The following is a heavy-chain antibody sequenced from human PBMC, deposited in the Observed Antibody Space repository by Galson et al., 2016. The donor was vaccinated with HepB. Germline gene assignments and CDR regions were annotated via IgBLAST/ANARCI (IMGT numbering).Heavy chain of an antibody. CDR1: GFTFSNYD. V-gene: IGHV3-13*01. Sequence: SLRLSCAASGFTFSNYDMHWVRQVTGKGLEWVATFGSVGDTYYSGSVTGRFTVSRENAKTSLYLQLNSLRAGDTAVYYCTRGACSSTRCQDLFNYYPMDAWGQGTTVTVSS. D-gene: IGHD2-2*01. CDR2: FGSVGDT. CDR3: TRGACSSTRCQDLFNYYPMDA. J-gene: IGHJ6*02.